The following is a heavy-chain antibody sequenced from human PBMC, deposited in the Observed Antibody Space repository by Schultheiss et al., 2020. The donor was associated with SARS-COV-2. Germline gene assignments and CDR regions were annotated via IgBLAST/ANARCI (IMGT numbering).Heavy chain of an antibody. D-gene: IGHD6-19*01. V-gene: IGHV3-33*01. CDR3: ARDRGGWRKYFDY. J-gene: IGHJ4*02. CDR2: IWYDGSNK. CDR1: GFTFSSYG. Sequence: GGSLRLSCAASGFTFSSYGMHWVRQAPGKGLEWVAVIWYDGSNKYYADSVKGRFTISRDNSKNTLYLQMNSLRAEDTAVYYCARDRGGWRKYFDYWGQGTLVTSPQ.